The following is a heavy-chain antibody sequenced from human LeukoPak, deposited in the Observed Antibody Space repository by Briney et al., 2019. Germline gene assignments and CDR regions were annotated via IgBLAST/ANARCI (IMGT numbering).Heavy chain of an antibody. CDR1: GGSISSGGYY. J-gene: IGHJ5*02. D-gene: IGHD4-23*01. CDR2: IYYSGST. V-gene: IGHV4-31*03. CDR3: ASTIRGYDCGGNWDWFDP. Sequence: SETLSLTCTVSGGSISSGGYYWSWIRQHPGKGLEWVGYIYYSGSTYYNPSLKSRVTISVDTSKNQFSLKLSSVTAADTAVYYCASTIRGYDCGGNWDWFDPWGQGTLVTVSS.